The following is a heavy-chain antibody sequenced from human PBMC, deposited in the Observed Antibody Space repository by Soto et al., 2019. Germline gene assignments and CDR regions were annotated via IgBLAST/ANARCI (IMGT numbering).Heavy chain of an antibody. D-gene: IGHD3-22*01. V-gene: IGHV4-4*02. J-gene: IGHJ6*02. CDR1: GGSISSSNW. Sequence: SETLSLTCAVSGGSISSSNWWSWVRQPPGKGLEWIGEIYHSGSTNYNPSLKSRVTISVDKSKNQFSLKLSSVTAADTAVYYCARDSHIYYYDSSGYYLDPELLYYYYGMDVWGQGTTVTVSS. CDR3: ARDSHIYYYDSSGYYLDPELLYYYYGMDV. CDR2: IYHSGST.